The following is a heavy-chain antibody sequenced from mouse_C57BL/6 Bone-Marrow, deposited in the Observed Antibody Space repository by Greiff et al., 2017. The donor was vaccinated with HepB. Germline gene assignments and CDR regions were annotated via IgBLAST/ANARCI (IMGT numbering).Heavy chain of an antibody. J-gene: IGHJ3*01. V-gene: IGHV1-15*01. CDR2: SDPDNGGT. Sequence: QVQLQQSGAELVRPGASVTLSCKASGYTFTDYEMHWVKQTPVHGLEGRGASDPDNGGTAYNQKFKGKAILTADKSSSTAYMELRSLTSEDSAVYYCTESNFAYWGQGTLVTVSA. CDR1: GYTFTDYE. CDR3: TESNFAY. D-gene: IGHD2-5*01.